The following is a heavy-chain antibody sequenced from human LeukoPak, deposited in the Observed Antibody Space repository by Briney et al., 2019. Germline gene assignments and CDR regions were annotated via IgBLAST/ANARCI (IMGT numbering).Heavy chain of an antibody. CDR2: IYYTGGT. CDR1: GGSISTYY. D-gene: IGHD3-22*01. CDR3: ARSFDSRGYYYYGMDV. V-gene: IGHV4-59*01. Sequence: SETLSLTCTVSGGSISTYYWSWIRQPPGKGLEWIGDIYYTGGTTYNSSLKSRVTISLDTSKNHFSLKLSSVTAADTAVYYCARSFDSRGYYYYGMDVWGQGTTVTVSS. J-gene: IGHJ6*02.